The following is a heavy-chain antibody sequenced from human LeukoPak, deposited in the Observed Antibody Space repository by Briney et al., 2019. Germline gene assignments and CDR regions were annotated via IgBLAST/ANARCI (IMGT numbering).Heavy chain of an antibody. CDR1: GGSIGSDY. V-gene: IGHV4-59*12. D-gene: IGHD2-2*01. CDR3: ARRWASCLDY. Sequence: SETLSLTCTVSGGSIGSDYWSWIRQPPGKGLEWIGYIYYSGSTNYNPSLKSRVTISVDTSKNQFSLKLSSVTAADTAVYYCARRWASCLDYWGQGTLVTVSS. J-gene: IGHJ4*02. CDR2: IYYSGST.